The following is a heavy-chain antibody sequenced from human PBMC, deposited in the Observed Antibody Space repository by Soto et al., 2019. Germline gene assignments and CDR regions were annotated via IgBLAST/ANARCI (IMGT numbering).Heavy chain of an antibody. V-gene: IGHV3-30*18. CDR2: ITYDGSDK. Sequence: QVHLVESGGGVVQPGRSLRLSCAASGFTFSTYGMHWVRQAPGKGLEWVAVITYDGSDKNYGDSVKGRFTISRDNSRNTLYLQMNSLRAEDTAVYYCAKDPNPNSGSLNWFDPWGQGTLVTVPS. J-gene: IGHJ5*02. D-gene: IGHD1-26*01. CDR3: AKDPNPNSGSLNWFDP. CDR1: GFTFSTYG.